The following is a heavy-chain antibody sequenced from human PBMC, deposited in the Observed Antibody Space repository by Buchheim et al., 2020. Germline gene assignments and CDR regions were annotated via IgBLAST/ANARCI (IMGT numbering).Heavy chain of an antibody. CDR1: GFTFSSYG. CDR3: ARDPGSGSYLDY. CDR2: IWYDGSNK. J-gene: IGHJ4*02. D-gene: IGHD1-26*01. Sequence: QVQLVESGGGVVQPGRSLRLSCAASGFTFSSYGMHWIRQAPGKGLEWVSVIWYDGSNKYYADSVKGRFTISRDNSKNTLYLQMNRLRAEDTAVYYCARDPGSGSYLDYWGQGTL. V-gene: IGHV3-33*01.